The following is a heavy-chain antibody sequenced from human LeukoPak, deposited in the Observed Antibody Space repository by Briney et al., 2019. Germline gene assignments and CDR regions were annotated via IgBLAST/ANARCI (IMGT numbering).Heavy chain of an antibody. Sequence: SETLSLTCAVSGYSISSGYYRGWIRQPPGKGLEWIGSTYHSGSTYYNPSLKSRVTISVDTSKNQFSLKLSSVTAADTAVYYCATGYSSTWYYFDYWGQGTLVTVSS. J-gene: IGHJ4*02. CDR2: TYHSGST. CDR1: GYSISSGYY. V-gene: IGHV4-38-2*01. D-gene: IGHD6-13*01. CDR3: ATGYSSTWYYFDY.